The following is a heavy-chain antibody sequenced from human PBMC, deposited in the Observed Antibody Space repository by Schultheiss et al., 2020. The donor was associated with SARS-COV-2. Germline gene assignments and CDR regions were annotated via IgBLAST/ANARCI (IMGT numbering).Heavy chain of an antibody. Sequence: SETLSLTCAVYGGSFSGYYWSWIRQPPGKGLEWIGEIHHSGSTNYNPSLESRVTLSVDTSKNQFSLKLASVTAADTAVYYCATAGITGTKANFGVWGQGTMVTVSS. V-gene: IGHV4-34*01. CDR2: IHHSGST. J-gene: IGHJ3*01. D-gene: IGHD1-20*01. CDR3: ATAGITGTKANFGV. CDR1: GGSFSGYY.